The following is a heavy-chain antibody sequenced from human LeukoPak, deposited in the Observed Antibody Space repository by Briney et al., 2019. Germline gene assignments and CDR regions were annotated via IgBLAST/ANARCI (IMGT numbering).Heavy chain of an antibody. J-gene: IGHJ4*02. V-gene: IGHV4-31*03. CDR1: GGSISSGGYY. CDR2: IYYSGST. CDR3: ARDSRDYGSFDY. D-gene: IGHD4-17*01. Sequence: SETLSLTCTVSGGSISSGGYYWSWIRQHPGKGLEWIGYIYYSGSTYYNPSLKSRVTISVDTSKNQFSLKLSSVTAADTAVYYCARDSRDYGSFDYWGQGTLVTVSS.